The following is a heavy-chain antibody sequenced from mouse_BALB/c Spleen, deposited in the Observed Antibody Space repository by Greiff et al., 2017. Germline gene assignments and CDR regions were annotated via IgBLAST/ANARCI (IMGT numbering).Heavy chain of an antibody. V-gene: IGHV1S56*01. CDR3: ARSGYFHYFDY. Sequence: QVQLKESGPELVKPGASVRISCKASGYTFTSYYIHWVKQRPGQGLEWIGWIYPGNVNTKYNEKFKGKATLTADKSSSTAYMQLSSLTSEDSAVYYCARSGYFHYFDYWGQGTTLTVSS. J-gene: IGHJ2*01. CDR1: GYTFTSYY. CDR2: IYPGNVNT. D-gene: IGHD3-1*01.